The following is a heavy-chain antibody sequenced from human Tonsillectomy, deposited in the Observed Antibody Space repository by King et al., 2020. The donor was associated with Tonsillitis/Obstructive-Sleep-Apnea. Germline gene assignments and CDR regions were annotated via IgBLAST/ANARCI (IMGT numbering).Heavy chain of an antibody. CDR3: AKDPLYGSGSYDSFDI. CDR2: ISWNSGSI. V-gene: IGHV3-9*01. J-gene: IGHJ3*02. D-gene: IGHD3-10*01. Sequence: VQLVESGGGLVQPGRSLRLSCAASGFTFDDYAMHWVRQAPGKGLEWVSGISWNSGSIGYADSVKGRFTISRDNAKNSLYLQMNSLRAEDTALYYCAKDPLYGSGSYDSFDIWGQGTMVTVSS. CDR1: GFTFDDYA.